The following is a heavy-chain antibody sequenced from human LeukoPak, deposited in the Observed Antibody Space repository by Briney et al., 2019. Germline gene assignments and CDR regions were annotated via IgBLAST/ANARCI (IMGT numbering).Heavy chain of an antibody. CDR2: INHSGST. D-gene: IGHD6-6*01. V-gene: IGHV4-34*01. Sequence: SETLSLTCAVYGGSFSGYYWSWIRQPPGKGLEWIGEINHSGSTNYNPSLKSRVTISVDTSKNQFSLKLSSVTAADTAVYYCARGKAARPYYYYYGMDVWGQGTTVTVSS. CDR3: ARGKAARPYYYYYGMDV. CDR1: GGSFSGYY. J-gene: IGHJ6*02.